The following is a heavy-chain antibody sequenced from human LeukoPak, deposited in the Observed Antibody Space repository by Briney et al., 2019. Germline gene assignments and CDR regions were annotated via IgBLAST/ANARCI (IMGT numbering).Heavy chain of an antibody. D-gene: IGHD6-19*01. V-gene: IGHV3-21*01. Sequence: PGGSLRLSCAASGFTFSSYSMNWVRQAPGKGLEWVSSISSSSSYIYYADSVKGRFTISRDNAKNSLYLRMNSLRAEDTAVYYCARGPGYSSGWYPRWGQGTLVTVSS. CDR3: ARGPGYSSGWYPR. J-gene: IGHJ4*02. CDR2: ISSSSSYI. CDR1: GFTFSSYS.